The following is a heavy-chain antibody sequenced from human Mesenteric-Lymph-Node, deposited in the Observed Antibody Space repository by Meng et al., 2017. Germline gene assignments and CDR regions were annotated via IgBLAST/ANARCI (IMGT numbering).Heavy chain of an antibody. CDR3: AKESYVAGIDY. CDR1: GFTFSSYA. CDR2: ISGSGGST. D-gene: IGHD6-19*01. J-gene: IGHJ4*02. V-gene: IGHV3-23*01. Sequence: GESLKISCAASGFTFSSYAMSWVRQAPGKGLEWVSAISGSGGSTYYADSVKGRFTISRDNSKNTLYLQMNSLRAEDTAVYYCAKESYVAGIDYWGQGTLVTVSS.